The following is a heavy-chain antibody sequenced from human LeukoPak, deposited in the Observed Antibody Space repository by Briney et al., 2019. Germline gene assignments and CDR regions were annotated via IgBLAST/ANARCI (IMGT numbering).Heavy chain of an antibody. V-gene: IGHV3-53*01. CDR3: ATETPYYDSSGYDN. D-gene: IGHD3-22*01. CDR2: IYSGGST. J-gene: IGHJ4*02. Sequence: GGSLILSCAASGFTVSSNYMSWVRQAPGKGLEWVSAIYSGGSTYYADSVKGRFTISRDNSKNTLYLQMNSLRAEDTAVYYCATETPYYDSSGYDNWGQGTLVTVSS. CDR1: GFTVSSNY.